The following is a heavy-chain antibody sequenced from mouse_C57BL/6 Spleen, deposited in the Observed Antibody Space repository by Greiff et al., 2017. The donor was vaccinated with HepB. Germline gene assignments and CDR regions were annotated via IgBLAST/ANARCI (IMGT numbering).Heavy chain of an antibody. CDR2: IDPEDGET. V-gene: IGHV14-2*01. D-gene: IGHD1-1*01. CDR3: ARKAVSSYGAMDY. J-gene: IGHJ4*01. Sequence: EVQVVESGAELVKPGASVKLSCTASGFNIKDYYMHWVKQRTEQGLEWIGRIDPEDGETKYAPKFQGKATITADTSSNTAYLQLSSLTSEDTAVYYCARKAVSSYGAMDYWGQGTSVTVSS. CDR1: GFNIKDYY.